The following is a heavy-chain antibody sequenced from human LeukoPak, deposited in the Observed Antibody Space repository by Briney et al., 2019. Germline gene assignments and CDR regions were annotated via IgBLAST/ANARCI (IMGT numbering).Heavy chain of an antibody. CDR1: GYTFTGYY. CDR2: INPNSGGT. J-gene: IGHJ4*02. Sequence: ASVKVSCRASGYTFTGYYMHWVRQAPGQGLEWMGRINPNSGGTNYAQKFQGRVTMTRDTSISTAYMELSRPRSDDTAVYYCARVRQQFVAGVDYWGQGTLVTVSS. D-gene: IGHD6-6*01. V-gene: IGHV1-2*06. CDR3: ARVRQQFVAGVDY.